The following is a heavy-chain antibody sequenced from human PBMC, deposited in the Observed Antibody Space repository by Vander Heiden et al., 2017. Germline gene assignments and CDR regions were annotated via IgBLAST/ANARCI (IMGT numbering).Heavy chain of an antibody. D-gene: IGHD6-13*01. Sequence: GKGLEWVSYISSSSSTIYYADSVKGRFTISRDNAKNSLYLKMNSLREEETAVYYCARDHWLAAADHWYFDLWGRGTLVTVSS. J-gene: IGHJ2*01. CDR3: ARDHWLAAADHWYFDL. V-gene: IGHV3-48*02. CDR2: ISSSSSTI.